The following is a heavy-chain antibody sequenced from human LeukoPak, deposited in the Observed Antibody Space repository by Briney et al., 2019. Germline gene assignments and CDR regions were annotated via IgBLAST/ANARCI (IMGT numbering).Heavy chain of an antibody. CDR2: IHYNGNT. CDR1: GGSISSGGYY. CDR3: AGGAMGGANWFDP. Sequence: SETLSLTCTVSGGSISSGGYYWSWIRQHPGKGLEWIGYIHYNGNTYYNPSLKSRVTISVDTSKNQFSLKLSSVTAADTAVFYCAGGAMGGANWFDPWGQGTLVTVSS. D-gene: IGHD5-18*01. J-gene: IGHJ5*02. V-gene: IGHV4-31*03.